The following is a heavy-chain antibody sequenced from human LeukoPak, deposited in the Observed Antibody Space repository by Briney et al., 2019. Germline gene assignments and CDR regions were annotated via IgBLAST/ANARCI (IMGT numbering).Heavy chain of an antibody. CDR2: IYTSGST. J-gene: IGHJ4*02. CDR3: ATYTTTTGGLDY. Sequence: SETLSLTCTVSGGSISSFYWTWIRQPAGKGLEWIGRIYTSGSTNYNPSLKSRVTMSVDTSKNQFSLNLTSVTAADAAVYYCATYTTTTGGLDYWGQGTLVTVSS. CDR1: GGSISSFY. V-gene: IGHV4-4*07. D-gene: IGHD2-8*02.